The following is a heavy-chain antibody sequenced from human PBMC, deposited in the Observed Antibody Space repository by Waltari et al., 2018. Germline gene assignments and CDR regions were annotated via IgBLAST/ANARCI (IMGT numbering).Heavy chain of an antibody. J-gene: IGHJ4*02. D-gene: IGHD2-2*02. CDR1: GFTFSNFG. CDR3: AKDAFGNTYLDF. CDR2: IWLDGSDK. Sequence: QVNLVESGGGVVQPGGSLRLSCATSGFTFSNFGMHWVRQAPGKGLGWVALIWLDGSDKFYADAGRGRFTISRDKSARTLYLDMDSLRLDDTAMYYCAKDAFGNTYLDFWGQGTLVTVSS. V-gene: IGHV3-30*02.